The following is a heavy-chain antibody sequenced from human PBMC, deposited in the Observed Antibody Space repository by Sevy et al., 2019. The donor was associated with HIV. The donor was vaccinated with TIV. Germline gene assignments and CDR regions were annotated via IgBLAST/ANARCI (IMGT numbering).Heavy chain of an antibody. V-gene: IGHV1-69*13. D-gene: IGHD5-12*01. CDR2: IVPVFVTP. CDR3: ARGTSGYDFGDYYYYMDV. CDR1: GGTLSRYA. Sequence: ASVKVSCKTSGGTLSRYAISWVRQAPGQGLEWMGGIVPVFVTPNYAQKFQGRVNTTADESTNTAYMELTSLRSEDTAVYYCARGTSGYDFGDYYYYMDVWGKGTTVTVSS. J-gene: IGHJ6*03.